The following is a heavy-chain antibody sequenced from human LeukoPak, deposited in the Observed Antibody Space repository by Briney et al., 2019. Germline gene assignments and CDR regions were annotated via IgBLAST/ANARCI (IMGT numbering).Heavy chain of an antibody. D-gene: IGHD6-19*01. CDR1: GGSLSSSSYY. CDR3: ASLIAVAGYFDY. V-gene: IGHV4-39*01. Sequence: PSETLSLTCTVSGGSLSSSSYYWGWIRQPPGKGLEWIGRIYYSGSTYYNPSLNSRFTISVDTSKNQFSLKLSSVTAADTAVYYCASLIAVAGYFDYWGQGTLVTVSS. J-gene: IGHJ4*02. CDR2: IYYSGST.